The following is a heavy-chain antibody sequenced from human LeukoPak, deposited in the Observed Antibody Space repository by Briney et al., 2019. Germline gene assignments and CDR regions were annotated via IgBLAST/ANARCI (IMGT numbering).Heavy chain of an antibody. CDR2: IIPIFGTA. V-gene: IGHV1-69*13. CDR1: GGTFSSYA. D-gene: IGHD3-10*01. Sequence: SVKVSCTASGGTFSSYAISWVRQAPGQGLKWMGGIIPIFGTADYAQKFQGRVTITADESTRTAYMELSSLRSEDTAVYYCARDQYYYGSGSSGGIDPWGQGTLVTVSS. J-gene: IGHJ5*02. CDR3: ARDQYYYGSGSSGGIDP.